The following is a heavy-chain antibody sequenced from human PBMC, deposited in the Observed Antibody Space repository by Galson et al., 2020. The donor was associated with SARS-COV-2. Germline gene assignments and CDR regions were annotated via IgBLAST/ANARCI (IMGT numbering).Heavy chain of an antibody. CDR2: ITGIGGNT. J-gene: IGHJ4*02. Sequence: GGSRLSCAASGFTFSSHSMSWVRQAPGKGLEWVSGITGIGGNTYYADSVKGRFTISRDVSNSTMYLQMNSLRAEDTAVYYCAKLTDYWGQGTLVTVSS. CDR3: AKLTDY. CDR1: GFTFSSHS. V-gene: IGHV3-23*01.